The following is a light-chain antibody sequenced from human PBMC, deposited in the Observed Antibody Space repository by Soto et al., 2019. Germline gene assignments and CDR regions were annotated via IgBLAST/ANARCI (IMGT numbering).Light chain of an antibody. J-gene: IGLJ1*01. CDR3: QSYDSSLSGSYV. CDR2: GNS. V-gene: IGLV1-40*01. Sequence: QSVLTQPPSVSGAPGQRVTISCTGSSSNIGAGYDVHWYQQLPGTAPKLLIYGNSNRPSGVPDRFSGSTSGTSASLAITGLHAEDEADYYCQSYDSSLSGSYVFGTGTKLTVL. CDR1: SSNIGAGYD.